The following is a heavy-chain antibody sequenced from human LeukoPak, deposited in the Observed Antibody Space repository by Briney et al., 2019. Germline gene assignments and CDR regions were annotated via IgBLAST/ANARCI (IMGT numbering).Heavy chain of an antibody. V-gene: IGHV3-30*18. D-gene: IGHD3-3*01. CDR2: ISYDGSNK. J-gene: IGHJ4*02. CDR1: GFTFSSYG. CDR3: AKDLALLDFGFLEWLLAPGSDY. Sequence: GGSLRLSCAASGFTFSSYGMHWVRQAPGKGLEWVAAISYDGSNKYYADSVKGRFTISRDNSKNTLYLQMNSLRAEDTAVYYCAKDLALLDFGFLEWLLAPGSDYWGQGTLVTVSS.